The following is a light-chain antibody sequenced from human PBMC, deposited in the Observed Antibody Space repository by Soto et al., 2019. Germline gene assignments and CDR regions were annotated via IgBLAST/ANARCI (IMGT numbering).Light chain of an antibody. CDR2: GAS. Sequence: EIVMTQSPATLSVSPGERVTLSCRASQSLTTNLACYQQKPAQAPRLLLSGASTRAAGLPGRFSGSGSGTEFTLTISSLQSEDFAVYYWQQYIDWPLTFGGGTRVEIK. V-gene: IGKV3-15*01. CDR1: QSLTTN. J-gene: IGKJ4*01. CDR3: QQYIDWPLT.